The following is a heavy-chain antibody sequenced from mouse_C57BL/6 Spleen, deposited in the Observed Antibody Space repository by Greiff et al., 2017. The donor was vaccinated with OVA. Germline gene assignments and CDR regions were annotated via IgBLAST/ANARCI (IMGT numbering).Heavy chain of an antibody. V-gene: IGHV1-55*01. Sequence: QVQLQQPGAELVKPGASVKMSCKASGYTFTSYWITWVKQRPGQGLEWIGDIYPGSGSTNYNEKFKSKATLTVDTSSSTAYMQLSSLTSEDSAVYYCAGGNDYDEGRDFAWFAYWGQGTLVTVSA. CDR3: AGGNDYDEGRDFAWFAY. CDR2: IYPGSGST. CDR1: GYTFTSYW. J-gene: IGHJ3*01. D-gene: IGHD2-4*01.